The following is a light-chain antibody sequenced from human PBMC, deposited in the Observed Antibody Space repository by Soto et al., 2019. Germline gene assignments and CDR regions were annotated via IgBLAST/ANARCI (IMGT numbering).Light chain of an antibody. CDR3: QQYKTYSS. V-gene: IGKV1-5*03. J-gene: IGKJ4*01. Sequence: DIQMTQSPSTLSASVGDKVTITCRASQSISSWLAWYQQKPGKAPNLLIYKASKLESGVPSRSSGTGFGTEFSLTISSLQPDDFATYYCQQYKTYSSFGGGTTVDIK. CDR2: KAS. CDR1: QSISSW.